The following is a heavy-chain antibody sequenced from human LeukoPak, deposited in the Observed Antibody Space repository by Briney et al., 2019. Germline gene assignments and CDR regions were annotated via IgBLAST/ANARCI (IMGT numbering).Heavy chain of an antibody. D-gene: IGHD3-10*01. CDR2: ISGSGGST. Sequence: PSETLSLTCTVSGGSISSYYWSWIRQPPGKGLEWVSAISGSGGSTYYADSVKGRFTISRDNSKNTLYLQMNSLRAEDTAVYYCAKSGAGSPAFDYWGQGTLVTVSS. V-gene: IGHV3-23*01. CDR3: AKSGAGSPAFDY. CDR1: GGSISSYY. J-gene: IGHJ4*02.